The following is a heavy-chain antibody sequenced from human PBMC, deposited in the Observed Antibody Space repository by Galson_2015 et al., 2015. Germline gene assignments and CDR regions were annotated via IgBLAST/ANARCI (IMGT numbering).Heavy chain of an antibody. J-gene: IGHJ4*02. CDR1: GFTFSSYS. D-gene: IGHD3-22*01. CDR2: ISGSGGST. Sequence: SLRLSCAASGFTFSSYSMNWVRQAPGKGLEWVSAISGSGGSTYYADSVKGRFTISRDNSKNTLYLQMNSLRAEDTAVYYCAKWGLYYYDSSGYFDYWGQGTLVTVSS. CDR3: AKWGLYYYDSSGYFDY. V-gene: IGHV3-23*01.